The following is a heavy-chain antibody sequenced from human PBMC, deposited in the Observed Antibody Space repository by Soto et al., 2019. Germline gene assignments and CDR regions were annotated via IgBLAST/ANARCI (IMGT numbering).Heavy chain of an antibody. Sequence: GVSLRLYCATSGFAFGNYAMIWVREAQGRGLEWVSSVDGTVGGTYYADSVKGRFTISRDKSKNTLYLQMNSLRAEDTAVYYCAVFRAELVSVHRDVHWVQ. CDR2: VDGTVGGT. CDR1: GFAFGNYA. V-gene: IGHV3-23*01. D-gene: IGHD3-9*01. J-gene: IGHJ1*01. CDR3: AVFRAELVSVHRDVH.